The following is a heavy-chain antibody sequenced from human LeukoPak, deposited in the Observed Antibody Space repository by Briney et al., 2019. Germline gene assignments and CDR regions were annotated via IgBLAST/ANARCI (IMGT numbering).Heavy chain of an antibody. J-gene: IGHJ6*03. D-gene: IGHD4-17*01. Sequence: GGSLRLSCAASGFTFSSYEMNWVRQAPGKGLEWVSYISSSGSTIYYADSVKGRFTISRDNAKNSLYLQMNSLRAEDTAVYYCARSTVTTGYYYYYMDVWGEGTTVTISS. CDR3: ARSTVTTGYYYYYMDV. CDR2: ISSSGSTI. V-gene: IGHV3-48*03. CDR1: GFTFSSYE.